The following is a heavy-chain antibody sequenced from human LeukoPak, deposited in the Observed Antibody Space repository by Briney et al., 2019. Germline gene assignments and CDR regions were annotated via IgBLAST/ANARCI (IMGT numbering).Heavy chain of an antibody. CDR2: IYGSETT. V-gene: IGHV4-59*11. Sequence: SETLSLTCTVSGDSMSNHFWSWIRQPPAQGLEWIGYIYGSETTNYNPSPKSRVTMSVDTSENQFSLKLSSVTAADTALYYCASRPGCSTWYGVFDYWSRGTLVTVSS. J-gene: IGHJ4*02. CDR1: GDSMSNHF. D-gene: IGHD6-13*01. CDR3: ASRPGCSTWYGVFDY.